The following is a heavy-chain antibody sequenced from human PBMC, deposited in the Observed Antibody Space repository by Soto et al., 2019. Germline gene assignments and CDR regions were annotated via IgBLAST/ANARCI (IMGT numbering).Heavy chain of an antibody. CDR1: GYTFTSYA. J-gene: IGHJ5*02. V-gene: IGHV1-3*01. D-gene: IGHD2-15*01. CDR3: AREGGDIRVVVVAATRGFDP. Sequence: QVQLVQSGAEVKKPGASVKVSCKASGYTFTSYAMHWVRQAPGQRLEWMGWINAGNGNTKYSQKFQGRVTITRDTSGSTAYMELSSLRSEDTAVYYCAREGGDIRVVVVAATRGFDPWGQGTLVTVSS. CDR2: INAGNGNT.